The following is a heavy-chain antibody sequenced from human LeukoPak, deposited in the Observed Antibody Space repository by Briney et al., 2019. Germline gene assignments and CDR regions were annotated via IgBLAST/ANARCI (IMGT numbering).Heavy chain of an antibody. J-gene: IGHJ4*02. CDR1: GFTFSSYS. V-gene: IGHV3-48*01. D-gene: IGHD6-6*01. CDR3: ARVQQLVPQIDY. CDR2: ISSSSTI. Sequence: GGSLRLSCAASGFTFSSYSMNWVRQAPGKGLEWVSYISSSSTIYYADSVKGRFTISRDNAKNSLYLQMNSLRAEDTAVYYCARVQQLVPQIDYWDQGTLVTVSS.